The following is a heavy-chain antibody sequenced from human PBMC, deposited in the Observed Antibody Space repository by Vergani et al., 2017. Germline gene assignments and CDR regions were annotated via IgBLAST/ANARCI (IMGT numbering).Heavy chain of an antibody. CDR2: ISYDGSNK. V-gene: IGHV3-30*03. CDR1: GFTFSSYG. J-gene: IGHJ4*02. CDR3: ARGYSGYDPIDY. Sequence: VQLVESGGVVVQPGRSLRLSCAASGFTFSSYGMHWVRQAPGKGLEWVAVISYDGSNKYYADSVKGRFTISRDNSKNTLYLQMNSLRAEDTAVYYCARGYSGYDPIDYWGQGTLVTVSS. D-gene: IGHD5-12*01.